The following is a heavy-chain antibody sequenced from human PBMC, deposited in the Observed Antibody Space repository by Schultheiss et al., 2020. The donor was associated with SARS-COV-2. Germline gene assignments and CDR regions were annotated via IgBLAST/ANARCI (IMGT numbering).Heavy chain of an antibody. J-gene: IGHJ4*02. CDR1: GGSFSGYY. D-gene: IGHD3-22*01. V-gene: IGHV4-34*01. CDR2: INHSGST. CDR3: AREGRRLTYYYDSSGYFFDY. Sequence: SQTLSLTCAVYGGSFSGYYWSWIRQHPGKGLEWIGEINHSGSTNYNPSLKSRVTISVDTSKNQFSLKLNSVTPEDTAVYYCAREGRRLTYYYDSSGYFFDYWGQGTLVTVAS.